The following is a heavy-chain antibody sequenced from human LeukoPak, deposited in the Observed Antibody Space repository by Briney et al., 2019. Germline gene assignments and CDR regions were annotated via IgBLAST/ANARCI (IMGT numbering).Heavy chain of an antibody. CDR2: IKQDGSEK. D-gene: IGHD3-3*01. J-gene: IGHJ6*03. CDR3: ARDQPRQGFWSGYYYMDV. CDR1: GFTFISYR. V-gene: IGHV3-7*01. Sequence: RTGGSLRLSCAASGFTFISYRMSWVRQAPGKGLEWVANIKQDGSEKYYVDSVKGRFTISRDNAKNSLYLQMNSLRAEDTAVYYCARDQPRQGFWSGYYYMDVWGKGTTVTVSS.